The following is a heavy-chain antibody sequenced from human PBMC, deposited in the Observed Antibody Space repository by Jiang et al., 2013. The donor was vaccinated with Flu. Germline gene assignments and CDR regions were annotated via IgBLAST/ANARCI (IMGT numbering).Heavy chain of an antibody. J-gene: IGHJ5*01. V-gene: IGHV6-1*01. D-gene: IGHD3-10*01. Sequence: HNDYSVSVKSRITVSPDTSKNQFSLQLDSVTPDDTAVYYCAREGTMVRGIKNWFDSWGQGTLVTVSS. CDR3: AREGTMVRGIKNWFDS. CDR2: HN.